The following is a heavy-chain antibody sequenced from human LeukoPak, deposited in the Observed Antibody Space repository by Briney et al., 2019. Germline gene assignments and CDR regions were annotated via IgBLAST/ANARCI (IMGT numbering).Heavy chain of an antibody. Sequence: PGGSLRLSCAASGFTSSDYYMSWIRQAPGKGLEWVSYISSSSSYTNYADSVKGRFTISRDSAKNSLYLQMNSLRAEDTAVYYCARPLGTGAFGELSWGQGTLVTVSS. CDR1: GFTSSDYY. V-gene: IGHV3-11*06. CDR3: ARPLGTGAFGELS. CDR2: ISSSSSYT. D-gene: IGHD3-10*01. J-gene: IGHJ5*02.